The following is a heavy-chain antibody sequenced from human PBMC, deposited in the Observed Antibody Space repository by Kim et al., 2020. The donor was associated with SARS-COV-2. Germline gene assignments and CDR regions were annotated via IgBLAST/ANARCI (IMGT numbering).Heavy chain of an antibody. CDR3: ARASALVGATTVGWYSDL. CDR1: GGTFSKHG. CDR2: IIPGVGAP. Sequence: SVKVSCKASGGTFSKHGITWVRQAPGQGLEWMGGIIPGVGAPKYAQNFQGRLTIIAGDSSSAAYMELSSLRSEDTAVYYCARASALVGATTVGWYSDLWGRGTLVTVSS. D-gene: IGHD1-26*01. J-gene: IGHJ2*01. V-gene: IGHV1-69*13.